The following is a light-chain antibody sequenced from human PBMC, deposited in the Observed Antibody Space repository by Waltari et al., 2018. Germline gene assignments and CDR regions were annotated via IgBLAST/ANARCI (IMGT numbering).Light chain of an antibody. CDR1: NIGSEH. Sequence: SFVLTQPPSVSVAPGRTAAITCGGDNIGSEHVNWYQQRPGQASVLVIYDDTDRPSGIPGRFSGSNSGDTATLTISGVEAGDEAVYYCQVWDSVSDHWVFGGGAKLTVL. CDR2: DDT. J-gene: IGLJ3*02. CDR3: QVWDSVSDHWV. V-gene: IGLV3-21*03.